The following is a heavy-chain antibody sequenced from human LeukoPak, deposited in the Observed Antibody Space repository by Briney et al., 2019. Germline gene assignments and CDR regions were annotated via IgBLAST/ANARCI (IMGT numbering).Heavy chain of an antibody. CDR2: IYYSGST. D-gene: IGHD5-12*01. CDR1: GYSISSSNW. J-gene: IGHJ5*02. Sequence: PSETLSLTCAVSGYSISSSNWWGWLRQPPGKGLEWIGYIYYSGSTYYNPSLKSRVTMSVDTSKNQFSLKLSSVTAADTAVYYCARSRREGGYVRRDWFDPWGHGTLVTVSS. V-gene: IGHV4-28*01. CDR3: ARSRREGGYVRRDWFDP.